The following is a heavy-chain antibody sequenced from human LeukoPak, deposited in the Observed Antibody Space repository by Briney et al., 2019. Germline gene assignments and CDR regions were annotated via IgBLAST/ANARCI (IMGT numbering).Heavy chain of an antibody. V-gene: IGHV3-30*18. CDR3: AKDAHEYSSGWYFVDY. CDR2: ISYDGSNK. D-gene: IGHD6-19*01. CDR1: GFTFNNYA. J-gene: IGHJ4*02. Sequence: PGGSLRLSCVASGFTFNNYAMHWVRQAPGKGLEWVAVISYDGSNKYYADSVKGRFTISRDNSKNTLYLQMNSLRAEDTAVYYCAKDAHEYSSGWYFVDYWGQGTLVTVSS.